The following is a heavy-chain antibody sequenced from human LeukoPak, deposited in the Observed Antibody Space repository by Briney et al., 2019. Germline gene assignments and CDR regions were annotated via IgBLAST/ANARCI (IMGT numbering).Heavy chain of an antibody. D-gene: IGHD2-15*01. V-gene: IGHV4-34*01. J-gene: IGHJ4*02. CDR1: GGSFSGYY. Sequence: PSETLSLTCAVYGGSFSGYYWSWIRQPPGKGLEWIGEINHSGSTNYNPSLKSRVTISVDTSKNQFSLKLSSVTAADTAVYYCARVSGTAPKDFDYWGQGTLVTVSS. CDR3: ARVSGTAPKDFDY. CDR2: INHSGST.